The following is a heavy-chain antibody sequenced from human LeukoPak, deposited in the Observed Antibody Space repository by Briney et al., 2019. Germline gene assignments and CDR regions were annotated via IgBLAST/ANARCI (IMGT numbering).Heavy chain of an antibody. CDR3: ATVDGDTPHVRPFDP. CDR2: VDPEDGKT. J-gene: IGHJ5*02. Sequence: ATVKISCKASGYTFTDYYVQWVQQAPGKGLEWMGRVDPEDGKTIYAENFQGRLTITADTSTDTVYMELSSLRSEDTAVYYCATVDGDTPHVRPFDPWGQGTLVTVSS. D-gene: IGHD5-18*01. V-gene: IGHV1-69-2*01. CDR1: GYTFTDYY.